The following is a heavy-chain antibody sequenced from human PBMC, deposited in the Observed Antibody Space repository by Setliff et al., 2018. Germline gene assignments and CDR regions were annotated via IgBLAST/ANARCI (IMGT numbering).Heavy chain of an antibody. CDR1: GGSISSSTYY. CDR3: TREVDDSGDYGRRWYFDL. V-gene: IGHV4-39*07. CDR2: IYYSGST. Sequence: PSETLSLTCTVSGGSISSSTYYWGWIRQPPGKGLEWIGSIYYSGSTYYNPSLKSRVIISVDTSKNQFSLKLSSVTAADTAVYYCTREVDDSGDYGRRWYFDLWGRGTQVTVSS. J-gene: IGHJ2*01. D-gene: IGHD4-17*01.